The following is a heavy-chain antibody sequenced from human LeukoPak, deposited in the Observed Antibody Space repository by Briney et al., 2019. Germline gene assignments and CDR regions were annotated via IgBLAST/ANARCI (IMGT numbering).Heavy chain of an antibody. CDR1: GFAFSSYW. D-gene: IGHD5-18*01. CDR3: ARGQYGYGYPHLAY. V-gene: IGHV3-7*01. CDR2: INQGGSDQ. Sequence: PGGSLRLSCAASGFAFSSYWMSWVRQAPGKGLEWVANINQGGSDQRYAGSVKGRFTISTDNSKNSLYLQLNSLRVDDSAMYFCARGQYGYGYPHLAYWGQGILVTV. J-gene: IGHJ4*02.